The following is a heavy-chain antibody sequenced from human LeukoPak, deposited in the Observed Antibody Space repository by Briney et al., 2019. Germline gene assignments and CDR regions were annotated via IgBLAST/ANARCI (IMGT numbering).Heavy chain of an antibody. CDR2: IYSGGST. D-gene: IGHD3-16*01. CDR3: ARAPARGLQFDP. J-gene: IGHJ5*02. V-gene: IGHV3-53*01. Sequence: GGSLRLSCAASGFTFSSYAMSWVRQAPGKGLEWVSVIYSGGSTYYADSVKGRFTISRDNSKNTLYLQMNSLRAEDTVVYYCARAPARGLQFDPWGQGTLVTVSS. CDR1: GFTFSSYA.